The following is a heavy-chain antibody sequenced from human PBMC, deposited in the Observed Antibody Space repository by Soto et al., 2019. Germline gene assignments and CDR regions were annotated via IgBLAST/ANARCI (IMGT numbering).Heavy chain of an antibody. J-gene: IGHJ4*02. V-gene: IGHV4-30-4*01. CDR1: GGSISSGDYY. D-gene: IGHD2-21*02. CDR3: AREAVVTPFYYFDY. Sequence: QVQLQESGPGLVKPSQTLSLTCTVSGGSISSGDYYWSWIRQPPGKGLERIGYIYYSGSTYYNPSLKSRVTISVDTSKIQFSLELSSVTAADTAVYYCAREAVVTPFYYFDYWGQGTLVTVSS. CDR2: IYYSGST.